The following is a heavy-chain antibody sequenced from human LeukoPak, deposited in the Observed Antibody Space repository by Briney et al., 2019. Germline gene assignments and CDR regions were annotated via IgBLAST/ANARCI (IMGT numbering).Heavy chain of an antibody. D-gene: IGHD6-19*01. Sequence: GGSLRLSCAASGFTFSNYGMHWVRQAPGKGLEWVSAISGSGGSTYYADSVKGRFTISRDNSKNTLYLQMNSLRAEDTAVYYCARGISGWSDGISYGMDVWGQGTTVTVSS. V-gene: IGHV3-23*01. J-gene: IGHJ6*02. CDR3: ARGISGWSDGISYGMDV. CDR2: ISGSGGST. CDR1: GFTFSNYG.